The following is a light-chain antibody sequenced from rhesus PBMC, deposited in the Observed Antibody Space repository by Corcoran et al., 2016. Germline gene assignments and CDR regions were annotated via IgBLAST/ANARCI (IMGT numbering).Light chain of an antibody. J-gene: IGLJ1*01. CDR3: CSYAGSYTLYI. CDR2: EIA. V-gene: IGLV2-32*01. Sequence: QDALTQPRSVSGSPGQSVTISCTGTSSDIGAYNYVSWYQHHPGAAPKLMIYEIAKRPSGVSDRFSGSKSGNTASLTISGLQADDEADYFCCSYAGSYTLYIFGPGTRLTVL. CDR1: SSDIGAYNY.